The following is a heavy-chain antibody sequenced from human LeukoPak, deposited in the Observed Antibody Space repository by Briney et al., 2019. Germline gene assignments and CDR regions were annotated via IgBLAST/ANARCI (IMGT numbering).Heavy chain of an antibody. V-gene: IGHV3-23*01. D-gene: IGHD4-11*01. Sequence: GGSLRLSCAASGFTFNSHAMNWVRQAPGKGLEWVSAISGSDGSTYYADSVKGRFTISRDNSKNTLYLQMNSLRAEDTAVYYCARLTVPGNYYYYYYGMDVWGQGTTVTVSS. CDR3: ARLTVPGNYYYYYYGMDV. CDR1: GFTFNSHA. J-gene: IGHJ6*02. CDR2: ISGSDGST.